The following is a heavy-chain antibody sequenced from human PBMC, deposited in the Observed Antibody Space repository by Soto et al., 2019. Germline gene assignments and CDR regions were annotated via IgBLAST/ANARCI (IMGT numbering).Heavy chain of an antibody. J-gene: IGHJ4*02. CDR1: GFTFSSCA. V-gene: IGHV3-23*01. D-gene: IGHD3-10*01. CDR3: VISGDYRSGSYWYFFDY. CDR2: IIDSGGST. Sequence: GGSLRLSCAASGFTFSSCAMGWVRQAPGKGLEWVSDIIDSGGSTYYADSVKGRFTISRDNSKSTLYLQMNSLRAEDTALYFCVISGDYRSGSYWYFFDYWGQGALVTVSS.